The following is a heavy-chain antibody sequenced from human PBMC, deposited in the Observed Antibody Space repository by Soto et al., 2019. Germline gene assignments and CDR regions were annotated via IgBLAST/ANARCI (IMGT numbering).Heavy chain of an antibody. J-gene: IGHJ3*02. D-gene: IGHD3-3*01. CDR2: IYHSGST. CDR3: AREEGITIFGVAPGAFDI. CDR1: GGSISSSNW. Sequence: ASETLSLTCAVSGGSISSSNWWSWVRQPPGKGLEWIGEIYHSGSTNYNPSLKSRVTISVDKSKNQFSLKLSSVTAADTAVYYCAREEGITIFGVAPGAFDIWGQGTLVTVSS. V-gene: IGHV4-4*02.